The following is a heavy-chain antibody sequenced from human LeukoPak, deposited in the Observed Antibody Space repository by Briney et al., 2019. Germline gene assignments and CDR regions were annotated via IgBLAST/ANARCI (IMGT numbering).Heavy chain of an antibody. CDR3: ARDNLRYGSGSMADY. CDR1: GFTFSSYS. J-gene: IGHJ4*02. V-gene: IGHV3-21*01. Sequence: TGGSLRLSCAASGFTFSSYSMNWVRQAPGKGLEWVSSISSSSSYIYYADSVKGRFTISRDNAKNSLYLQMNSLRAEDTAVYYCARDNLRYGSGSMADYWGQGTLVTVSP. CDR2: ISSSSSYI. D-gene: IGHD3-10*01.